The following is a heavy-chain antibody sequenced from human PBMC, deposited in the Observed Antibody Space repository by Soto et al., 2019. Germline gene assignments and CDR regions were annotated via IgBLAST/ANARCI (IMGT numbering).Heavy chain of an antibody. CDR2: IYYSGST. D-gene: IGHD3-9*01. V-gene: IGHV4-39*01. Sequence: SETLSLTCTVSGVSISSSSYYWGWIRQPPGKGLEWIGSIYYSGSTYYNPSLKSRVTISVDTSKNQFSLKLSSVAAADTAVYYCARDYDILTGYSTDYYYGMDVWGQGTTVTVSS. CDR3: ARDYDILTGYSTDYYYGMDV. J-gene: IGHJ6*02. CDR1: GVSISSSSYY.